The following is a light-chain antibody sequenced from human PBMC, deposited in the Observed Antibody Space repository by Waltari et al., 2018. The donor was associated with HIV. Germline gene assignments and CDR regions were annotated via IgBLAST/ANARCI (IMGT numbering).Light chain of an antibody. CDR3: AAWDDTPTGHVL. CDR2: GNN. V-gene: IGLV1-44*01. J-gene: IGLJ3*02. Sequence: QSVLAQPPSVSGTPGQRVTISCSGTTSNIGTNVVNWYQQVPGMAPKLLISGNNQRPSGVPDRFSGFKSGTSASLAIKGLQSEDEADYYCAAWDDTPTGHVLFGGGTKVTVL. CDR1: TSNIGTNV.